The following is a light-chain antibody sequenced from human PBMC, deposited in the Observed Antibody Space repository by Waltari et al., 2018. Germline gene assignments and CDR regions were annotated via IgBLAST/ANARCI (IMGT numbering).Light chain of an antibody. CDR3: CSYARGSRVI. CDR1: GSDIGNADF. Sequence: QSALTQPASVSGSPGQSITISCAGTGSDIGNADFVSWYQQHVGQAPKLIIYEVAKRPSAVSDRFSASKSGNTASLTISGLQAEDEAVYYCCSYARGSRVIFGEGTHLTVL. V-gene: IGLV2-23*02. J-gene: IGLJ2*01. CDR2: EVA.